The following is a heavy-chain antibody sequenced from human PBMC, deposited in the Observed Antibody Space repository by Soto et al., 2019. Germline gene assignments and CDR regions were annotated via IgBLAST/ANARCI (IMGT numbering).Heavy chain of an antibody. V-gene: IGHV4-39*01. CDR3: VKRSLLMAPT. CDR2: IDNGGNT. J-gene: IGHJ4*02. CDR1: GRTFNINADF. Sequence: SETLSLTCTVSGRTFNINADFWYLAWIRQPPGKGLEWIGSIDNGGNTHYNAPLKSRVIISADTSKNQFSLSLNSVTSADIAVYYCVKRSLLMAPTWGQGIQVTVSS. D-gene: IGHD1-26*01.